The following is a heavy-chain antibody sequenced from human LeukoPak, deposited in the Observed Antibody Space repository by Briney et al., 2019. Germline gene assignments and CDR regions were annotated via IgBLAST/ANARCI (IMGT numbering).Heavy chain of an antibody. Sequence: GGSLRLSCAASGFTLDDYGMSWVRQAPGKGLEWVANIREEGTEKNYVDSVKGRFTISRNNAKNSLFLQMSNLRDDDTAIYYCARHLGISFWGQGTLVTVSS. D-gene: IGHD7-27*01. CDR2: IREEGTEK. CDR1: GFTLDDYG. CDR3: ARHLGISF. V-gene: IGHV3-7*01. J-gene: IGHJ4*02.